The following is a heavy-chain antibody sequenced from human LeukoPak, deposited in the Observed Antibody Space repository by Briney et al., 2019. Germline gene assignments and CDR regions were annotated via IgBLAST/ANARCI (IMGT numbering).Heavy chain of an antibody. CDR1: GFTFSSYA. V-gene: IGHV3-21*01. CDR3: ARDPGPTYYDFWSGYIDY. Sequence: PGGSLRLSCAASGFTFSSYAMSWVRQAPGKGLEWVSSISSSSSYIYYADSVKGRFTISRDNSKNTLYLQMNSLRAEDTAVYYCARDPGPTYYDFWSGYIDYWGQGTLVTVSS. D-gene: IGHD3-3*01. CDR2: ISSSSSYI. J-gene: IGHJ4*02.